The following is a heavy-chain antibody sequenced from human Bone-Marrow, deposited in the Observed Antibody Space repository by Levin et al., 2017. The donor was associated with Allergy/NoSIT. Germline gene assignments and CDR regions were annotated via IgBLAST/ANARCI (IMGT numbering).Heavy chain of an antibody. J-gene: IGHJ5*01. CDR3: ARDRFLDGSASGGWFDS. Sequence: GGSLRLSCAGSGFTFSSYAMSWVRQAPGKGLEWVSAITGNGGATYHAGPVKGRFTISRDNSKNTLYLQMNSLRVEDTAIYYCARDRFLDGSASGGWFDSWGQGTLVTVSS. CDR1: GFTFSSYA. CDR2: ITGNGGAT. D-gene: IGHD3-10*01. V-gene: IGHV3-23*01.